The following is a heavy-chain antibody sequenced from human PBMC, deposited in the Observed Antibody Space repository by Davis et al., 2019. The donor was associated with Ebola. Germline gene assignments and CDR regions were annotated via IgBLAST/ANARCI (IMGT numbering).Heavy chain of an antibody. CDR1: GYTFTSYY. J-gene: IGHJ4*02. CDR3: ARGLGDIVVVVAAALDY. V-gene: IGHV1-46*01. D-gene: IGHD2-15*01. CDR2: INPSGGST. Sequence: ASVKVSCKASGYTFTSYYMHWVRQAPGQGLEWMGIINPSGGSTSYAQKFQGRVTMTRDTSTSTVYMELSSLRSEDTAVYYCARGLGDIVVVVAAALDYWGQGTLVTVSS.